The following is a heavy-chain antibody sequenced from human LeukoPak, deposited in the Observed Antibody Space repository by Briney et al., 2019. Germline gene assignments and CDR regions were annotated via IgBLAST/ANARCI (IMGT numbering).Heavy chain of an antibody. V-gene: IGHV3-66*01. CDR2: IFGGCDT. D-gene: IGHD1-7*01. CDR1: VCTVSNNY. CDR3: AREEIEELPTLTFNWVAYYYSHYMDV. Sequence: GGSLRLSCAPSVCTVSNNYMNWVLHSPGKGQEAVAVIFGGCDTYYPHSVKGRFTISRDDSKNTLYLQMSNLRPENTAVYYCAREEIEELPTLTFNWVAYYYSHYMDVWGKGNTVTVSS. J-gene: IGHJ6*03.